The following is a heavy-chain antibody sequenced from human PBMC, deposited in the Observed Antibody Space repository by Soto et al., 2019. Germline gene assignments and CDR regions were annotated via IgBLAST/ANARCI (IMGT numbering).Heavy chain of an antibody. CDR3: ARVSFAYGSRSSSPLVFWFDP. V-gene: IGHV1-18*01. D-gene: IGHD3-10*01. CDR1: GYTFTSYG. Sequence: GASVKVSCKASGYTFTSYGISWARQAPGQGLEWMGWISAYNGNTNYAQKLQGRVTMTTDTSTSTAYMELRSLRSDDTAVYYCARVSFAYGSRSSSPLVFWFDPWGQGTLVTVSS. CDR2: ISAYNGNT. J-gene: IGHJ5*02.